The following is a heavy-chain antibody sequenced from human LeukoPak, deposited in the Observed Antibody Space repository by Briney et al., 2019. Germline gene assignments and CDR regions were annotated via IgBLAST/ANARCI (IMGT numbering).Heavy chain of an antibody. V-gene: IGHV7-4-1*02. J-gene: IGHJ5*02. CDR1: GYTFTSYA. CDR2: INTNTGNP. D-gene: IGHD6-19*01. CDR3: ARDRGSSGWYWFDP. Sequence: ASVKVSCKASGYTFTSYAMNWVRQAPGQGLEWMGWINTNTGNPTYAQGFTGRFVFSLDTSVSTAYLQISSLKAEDNAVYYCARDRGSSGWYWFDPWGQGTLVTVSS.